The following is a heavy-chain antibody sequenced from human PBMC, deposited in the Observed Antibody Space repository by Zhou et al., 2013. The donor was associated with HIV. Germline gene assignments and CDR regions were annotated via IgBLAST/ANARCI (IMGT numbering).Heavy chain of an antibody. Sequence: QVQLVQSGAEVKKPGSSVKVSCKAAGDTFSSHGISWVRQAPGQGLEWMGRIIPIFGKVNYAQMLQGRVTIDADEATTTVFMELSNLKSEDTAVYYCARAYYYDSSGYYDALGYWGQGTLVTVSS. CDR2: IIPIFGKV. V-gene: IGHV1-69*15. CDR1: GDTFSSHG. D-gene: IGHD3-22*01. J-gene: IGHJ4*02. CDR3: ARAYYYDSSGYYDALGY.